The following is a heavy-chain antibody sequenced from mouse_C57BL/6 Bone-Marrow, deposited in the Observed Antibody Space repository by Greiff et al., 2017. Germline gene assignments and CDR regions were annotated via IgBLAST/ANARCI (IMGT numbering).Heavy chain of an antibody. J-gene: IGHJ3*01. CDR1: GFNIKDDY. V-gene: IGHV14-4*01. Sequence: EVKLQESGAELVRPGASVKLSCTASGFNIKDDYMLWVKQRPEQGLEWIGWIDPENGDTEYASKFQGKATIPVDTSSNTAYLQLSSLSSENTAVYYCTGIAYWCQGTLVTVSA. CDR3: TGIAY. CDR2: IDPENGDT.